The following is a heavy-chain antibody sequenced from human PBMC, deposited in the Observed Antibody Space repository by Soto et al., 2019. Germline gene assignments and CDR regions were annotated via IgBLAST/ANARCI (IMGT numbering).Heavy chain of an antibody. CDR2: ISAYNGNT. D-gene: IGHD3-9*01. V-gene: IGHV1-18*01. J-gene: IGHJ5*02. CDR1: GYTFTSYG. CDR3: AREPGYDILTKNNWFDP. Sequence: QVQLVQSGAEVKKPGASVKVSCKASGYTFTSYGISWVRQAPGQGLEWMGWISAYNGNTNYAQKLQGRVTMTTDTSTSTAYMELRSLGSDDTAVYYCAREPGYDILTKNNWFDPWGQGTLVTVSS.